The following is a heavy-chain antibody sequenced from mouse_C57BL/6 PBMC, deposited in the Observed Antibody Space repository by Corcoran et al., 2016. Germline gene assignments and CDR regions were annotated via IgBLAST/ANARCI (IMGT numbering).Heavy chain of an antibody. CDR1: GYTFTDYY. D-gene: IGHD1-1*01. CDR3: ARSSGYYYGSSPLPY. CDR2: INPNNGGT. J-gene: IGHJ2*01. V-gene: IGHV1-26*01. Sequence: EVQLQQSGPELVKPGASVKISCKASGYTFTDYYMNWVKQSHGKSLEWIGDINPNNGGTSYNQKFKGKATLTVDKYSSTAYMELRSLTSEDSAVYYCARSSGYYYGSSPLPYWGQGSTLTVSS.